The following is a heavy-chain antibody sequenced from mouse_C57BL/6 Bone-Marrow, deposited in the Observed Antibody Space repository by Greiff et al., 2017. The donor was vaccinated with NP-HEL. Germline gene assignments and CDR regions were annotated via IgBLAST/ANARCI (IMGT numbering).Heavy chain of an antibody. CDR2: INPGSGGT. CDR3: ARCGYWYFDL. V-gene: IGHV1-54*01. Sequence: QVQLQQSGAELVRPGTSVKVSCKASGYAFTNYLLEWVKQRPGQGLEWIGVINPGSGGTNYNEKFKGKATLTADKSSSTAYMQLSSLTSEDSAVYFCARCGYWYFDLWGTGTTVTVSS. J-gene: IGHJ1*03. CDR1: GYAFTNYL.